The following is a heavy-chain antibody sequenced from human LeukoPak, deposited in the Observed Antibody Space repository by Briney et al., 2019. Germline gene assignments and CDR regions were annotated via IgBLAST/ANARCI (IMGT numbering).Heavy chain of an antibody. Sequence: GGSLRLSCAASGFTFNDFSDYYLSWIRRAPGKGLKWVYYFSISVITFSHEDSVKGRFAISRDNAKKSLSLQMDSLRAEDTAVYYCAAGYGSGSYSVWGQGTLVTVSS. D-gene: IGHD3-10*01. J-gene: IGHJ4*02. CDR1: GFTFNDFSDYY. CDR2: FSISVITF. CDR3: AAGYGSGSYSV. V-gene: IGHV3-11*01.